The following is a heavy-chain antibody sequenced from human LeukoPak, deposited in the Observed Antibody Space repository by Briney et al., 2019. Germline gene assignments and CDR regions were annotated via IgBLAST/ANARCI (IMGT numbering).Heavy chain of an antibody. V-gene: IGHV4-39*07. CDR2: IYYSGST. CDR3: ARVKEMATTHDAFDI. CDR1: GGSISSGSYY. J-gene: IGHJ3*02. D-gene: IGHD5-24*01. Sequence: SQTLSLTCTVSGGSISSGSYYWGWIRQPPGKGLEWIGSIYYSGSTYYNPSLKSRVTISVDTSKNQFSLKLSSVTAADTAVYYCARVKEMATTHDAFDIWGQGTMVTVSS.